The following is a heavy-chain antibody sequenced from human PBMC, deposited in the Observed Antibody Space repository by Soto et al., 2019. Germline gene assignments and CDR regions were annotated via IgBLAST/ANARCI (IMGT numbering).Heavy chain of an antibody. CDR1: GFTFSGSA. D-gene: IGHD6-19*01. Sequence: EVQLVDSGGGLVQPGGSLKLSCEASGFTFSGSAIHWVRQASGKGLQWVGRIRSKTNNYATAYVASVKGRFTISRDDSKNTAYLQMNSLLTDATAVYFCSRWAVAGPAFDYWGQGTLVTVSS. CDR2: IRSKTNNYAT. V-gene: IGHV3-73*01. CDR3: SRWAVAGPAFDY. J-gene: IGHJ4*02.